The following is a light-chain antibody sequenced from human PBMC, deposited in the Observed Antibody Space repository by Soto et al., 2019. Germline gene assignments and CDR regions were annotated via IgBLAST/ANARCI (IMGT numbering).Light chain of an antibody. CDR1: SGSIASNY. V-gene: IGLV6-57*01. J-gene: IGLJ2*01. CDR2: EDN. CDR3: QSYDSSGVV. Sequence: NFMLTQPHSVSASPGKTVTISCTRSSGSIASNYVQWYQQRPGSSPTTVIYEDNQRPSGVPDRFSGSIDSSSNSASLTISGLKTEDEADYYCQSYDSSGVVFGGGTKLTVL.